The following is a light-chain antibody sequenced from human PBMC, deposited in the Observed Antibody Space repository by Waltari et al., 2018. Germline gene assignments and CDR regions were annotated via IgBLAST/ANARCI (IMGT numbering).Light chain of an antibody. V-gene: IGLV2-14*03. Sequence: QSALTQPASVSGSPGQSITISCTGTSSDVGCYNYVSWYQQHPGRAPKVMIYDVSNRPSGVSNRFSGSKSGNTASLTISGLQAEDEADYYCSSFTGSSTLVFGGGTKLTVL. J-gene: IGLJ2*01. CDR2: DVS. CDR1: SSDVGCYNY. CDR3: SSFTGSSTLV.